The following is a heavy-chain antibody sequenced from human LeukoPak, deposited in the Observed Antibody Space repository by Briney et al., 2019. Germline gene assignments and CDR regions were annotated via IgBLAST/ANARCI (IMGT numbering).Heavy chain of an antibody. V-gene: IGHV3-74*01. Sequence: TGGSLRLSCAASVFTFITYWMHWVRQAPGKGLVWGSSINSDGSTTTYADSVKGRFTISRDNAKNMVSLQMTSLRAEDTAVYYCARAFGSGSQVINYFDFWGQGTLVTVSS. CDR1: VFTFITYW. D-gene: IGHD3-10*01. CDR2: INSDGSTT. J-gene: IGHJ4*02. CDR3: ARAFGSGSQVINYFDF.